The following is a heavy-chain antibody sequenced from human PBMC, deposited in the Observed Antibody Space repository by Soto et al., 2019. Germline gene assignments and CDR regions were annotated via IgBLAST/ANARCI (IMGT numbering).Heavy chain of an antibody. CDR2: ISYDGSNK. J-gene: IGHJ6*02. V-gene: IGHV3-30*18. CDR1: GFTFSSYG. CDR3: AKDLRAGDWEQWLVPGSGYYGMDV. D-gene: IGHD6-19*01. Sequence: QVQLVESGGGVVQPGRSLRLSCAASGFTFSSYGMHWVRQAPGKGLEWVAVISYDGSNKYYADSVKGRFTISRDNSKNTLYLQMNSLRAEDTAVYYCAKDLRAGDWEQWLVPGSGYYGMDVWGQGTTVTVSS.